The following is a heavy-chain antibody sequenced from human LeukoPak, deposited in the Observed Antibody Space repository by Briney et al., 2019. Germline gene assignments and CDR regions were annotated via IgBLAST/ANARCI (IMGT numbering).Heavy chain of an antibody. CDR1: GGSFSGYY. V-gene: IGHV4-34*01. D-gene: IGHD5-18*01. J-gene: IGHJ4*02. Sequence: PSETLSLTCAVYGGSFSGYYWSWIRQPPGKGLEWIGEINHSGSTNYNPSLKSRVTISVDTSKNQFSLKLSSVTAADTAVYYCARSRRGYSYYFDYWGQGTLVTVSS. CDR2: INHSGST. CDR3: ARSRRGYSYYFDY.